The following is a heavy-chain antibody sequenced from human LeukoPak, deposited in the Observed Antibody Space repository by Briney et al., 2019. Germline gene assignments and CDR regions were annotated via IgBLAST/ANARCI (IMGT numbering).Heavy chain of an antibody. CDR3: ARVSSGYDQTTDFDY. V-gene: IGHV3-21*01. CDR2: ISSSSSYI. Sequence: GGSLRVSCAASGFTFSSYSMNWVRQAPGKGLEWVSSISSSSSYIYYADSVKGRFTISRDNAKNSLYLQMNSLRAEDTAVYYCARVSSGYDQTTDFDYWGQGTLVTVSS. D-gene: IGHD5-12*01. J-gene: IGHJ4*02. CDR1: GFTFSSYS.